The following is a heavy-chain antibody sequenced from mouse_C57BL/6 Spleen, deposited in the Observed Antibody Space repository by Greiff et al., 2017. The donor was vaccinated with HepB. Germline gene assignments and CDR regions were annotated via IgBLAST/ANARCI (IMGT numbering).Heavy chain of an antibody. V-gene: IGHV1-50*01. Sequence: VKLQQPGAELVKPGASVKLSCKASGYTFTSYWMQWVKQRPGQGLEWIGEIDPSDSYTNYNQKFKGKATLTVDTSSSTAYMQLSSLTSEDSAVYYCARRIYYGTSYYFDYWGQGTTLTVSS. CDR2: IDPSDSYT. CDR1: GYTFTSYW. D-gene: IGHD2-1*01. CDR3: ARRIYYGTSYYFDY. J-gene: IGHJ2*01.